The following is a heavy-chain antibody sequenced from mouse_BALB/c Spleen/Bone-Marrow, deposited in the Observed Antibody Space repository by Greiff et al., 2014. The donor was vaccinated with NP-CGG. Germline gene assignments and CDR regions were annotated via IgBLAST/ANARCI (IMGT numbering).Heavy chain of an antibody. V-gene: IGHV1S41*01. Sequence: DLVKPGASVKLSCKASGYTFTSYWINWIKQRPGQGLEWIGRIPSGSGTTYYNEMLKGKATLTVDTSSTTAYIQLSSLSSEDSAVYFCARGSYYYGSSSPWFAYWGQGTLVTVSA. CDR3: ARGSYYYGSSSPWFAY. D-gene: IGHD1-1*01. J-gene: IGHJ3*01. CDR2: IPSGSGTT. CDR1: GYTFTSYW.